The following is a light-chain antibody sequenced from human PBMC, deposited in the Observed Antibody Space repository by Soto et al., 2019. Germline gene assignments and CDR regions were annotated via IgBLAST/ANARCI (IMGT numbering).Light chain of an antibody. CDR1: QSISRW. CDR3: QQYNDYWT. V-gene: IGKV1-5*01. CDR2: DAS. J-gene: IGKJ1*01. Sequence: DIQMTQSPSTLSASVGDRVTITCRARQSISRWLAWYQQRPGEAPKLLISDASNLESGVPSRFSGRGSGTEFTLTIRNLQPDDFATYYCQQYNDYWTFGQGTKVDI.